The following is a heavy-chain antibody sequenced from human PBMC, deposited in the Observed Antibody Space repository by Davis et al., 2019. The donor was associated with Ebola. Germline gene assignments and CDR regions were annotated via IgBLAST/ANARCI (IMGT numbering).Heavy chain of an antibody. J-gene: IGHJ4*02. CDR2: ISAYKGKT. CDR1: GYTCTSFG. D-gene: IGHD3-9*01. V-gene: IGHV1-18*01. Sequence: SVKVSCKASGYTCTSFGICWVRQARGQGLELVGWISAYKGKTDYAQKFQGRLTMTTETSTSTAYMEMRSLTSDDTAVYYCARVYDILTSPPVYWGKGTLVTVS. CDR3: ARVYDILTSPPVY.